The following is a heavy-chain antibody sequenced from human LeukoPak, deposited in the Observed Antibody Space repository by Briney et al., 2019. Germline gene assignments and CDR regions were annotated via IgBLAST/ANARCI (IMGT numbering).Heavy chain of an antibody. CDR1: GYTFTGYY. J-gene: IGHJ6*04. Sequence: ASVKVSCKASGYTFTGYYMHWVRQAPGQGLEWMGIINPSGGSTSYAQKFQGRVTMTRDTSTSTVYMELSSLRSEDTAVYYCARGNDPTLYYYYYGMDVWGKGTTVTVSS. V-gene: IGHV1-46*01. CDR3: ARGNDPTLYYYYYGMDV. D-gene: IGHD1-1*01. CDR2: INPSGGST.